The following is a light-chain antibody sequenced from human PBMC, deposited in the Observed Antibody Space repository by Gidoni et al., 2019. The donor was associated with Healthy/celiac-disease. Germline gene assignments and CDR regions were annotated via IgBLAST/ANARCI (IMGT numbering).Light chain of an antibody. Sequence: QSALTQPASVSGSTGQSITVSCTGTSSDVGGYNYVSWYQQQPGKAPKLRIYEVSNRPSGFSNRFSGSKSGNTAYLTISGLKAEDEADYYCSSYTSSSTWVFGGGTKLTVL. V-gene: IGLV2-14*01. J-gene: IGLJ3*02. CDR3: SSYTSSSTWV. CDR1: SSDVGGYNY. CDR2: EVS.